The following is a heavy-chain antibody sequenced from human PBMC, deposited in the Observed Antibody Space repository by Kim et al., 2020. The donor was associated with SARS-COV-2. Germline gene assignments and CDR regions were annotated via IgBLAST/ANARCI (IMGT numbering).Heavy chain of an antibody. Sequence: GGSLRLSCAASGFTFSSYAMSWVRQAPGKGLEWVSAISGSGGSTYYADSVKGRFTISRDNSKNTLYLQMNSLRAEDTAVYYCAKDFPYTPYGSGGAFDIWGQGTMVTVSS. D-gene: IGHD3-10*01. CDR3: AKDFPYTPYGSGGAFDI. CDR2: ISGSGGST. CDR1: GFTFSSYA. V-gene: IGHV3-23*01. J-gene: IGHJ3*02.